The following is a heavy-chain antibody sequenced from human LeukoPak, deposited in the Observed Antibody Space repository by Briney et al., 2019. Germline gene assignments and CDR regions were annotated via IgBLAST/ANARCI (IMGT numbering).Heavy chain of an antibody. CDR1: GSYW. CDR3: AGETATSFYY. V-gene: IGHV3-74*01. J-gene: IGHJ4*02. CDR2: INSDGSST. Sequence: PGGSLRLSCAASGSYWMHWVRQAPGKGLVWVSHINSDGSSTSYADSVKGRFTISRDNAKNTLYLQMNTLRAEDTAVFYCAGETATSFYYWGQGTLVTVSS. D-gene: IGHD2-21*02.